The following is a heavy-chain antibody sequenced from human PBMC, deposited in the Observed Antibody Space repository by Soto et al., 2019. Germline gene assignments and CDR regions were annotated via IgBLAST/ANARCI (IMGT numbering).Heavy chain of an antibody. J-gene: IGHJ6*02. CDR2: ISPYTGNT. CDR1: GYIFVNYG. D-gene: IGHD3-16*01. Sequence: QVQLVQSGDEVKKPGASVKVSCKASGYIFVNYGIAWVRQAPRQGLEWMGWISPYTGNTHSASKVQGRLTMTTDTSTSPAYMDLGSLTSDNTAVYYCVMVDNYVTPTPQDVWGQGTTVTVSS. CDR3: VMVDNYVTPTPQDV. V-gene: IGHV1-18*01.